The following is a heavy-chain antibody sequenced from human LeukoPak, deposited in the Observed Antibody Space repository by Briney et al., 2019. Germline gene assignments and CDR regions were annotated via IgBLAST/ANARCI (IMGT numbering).Heavy chain of an antibody. D-gene: IGHD6-19*01. CDR1: GGSISSSSYY. Sequence: SETLSLTCTVSGGSISSSSYYWGWIRQPPGKGLEWIGSIYHSGSTYYNPSLKSRVTISVDTSKNQFSLKLSSVTAADTAVYYCARGHLVGGWFKYDAFDIWGQGTMVTVSS. J-gene: IGHJ3*02. CDR2: IYHSGST. CDR3: ARGHLVGGWFKYDAFDI. V-gene: IGHV4-39*07.